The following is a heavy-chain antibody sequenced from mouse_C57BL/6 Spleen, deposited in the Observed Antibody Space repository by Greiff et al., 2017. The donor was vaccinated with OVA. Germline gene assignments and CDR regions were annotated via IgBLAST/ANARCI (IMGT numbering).Heavy chain of an antibody. V-gene: IGHV1-20*01. CDR2: INPYNGDT. CDR1: GYSFTGYF. CDR3: ARYYYGKDYAMDY. J-gene: IGHJ4*01. D-gene: IGHD1-1*01. Sequence: EVQLQQSGPELVKPGDSVKISCKASGYSFTGYFMNWVMQSHGKSLEWIGRINPYNGDTFYNQKFKGKATLTVDKSSSTAHMELRSLTSEDSAVYYCARYYYGKDYAMDYWGQGTSVTVSS.